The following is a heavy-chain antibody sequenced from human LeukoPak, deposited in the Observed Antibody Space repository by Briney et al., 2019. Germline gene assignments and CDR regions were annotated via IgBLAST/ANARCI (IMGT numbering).Heavy chain of an antibody. J-gene: IGHJ4*02. V-gene: IGHV3-30*18. Sequence: GGSLRLSCAASGFTFSNYWLSWVRQAPGKGLEWLALISYDGSNKYSADSVKGRFTISRDNSKNTLYLQMDSLRADDTAVYYCAKDTAAGECTGGNCYSYFDYWGQGTLVTVSS. D-gene: IGHD2-15*01. CDR3: AKDTAAGECTGGNCYSYFDY. CDR2: ISYDGSNK. CDR1: GFTFSNYW.